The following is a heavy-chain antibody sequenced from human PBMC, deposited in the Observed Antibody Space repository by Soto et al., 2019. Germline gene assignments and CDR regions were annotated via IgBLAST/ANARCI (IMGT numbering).Heavy chain of an antibody. J-gene: IGHJ5*02. CDR3: ATVRWGNPES. Sequence: EVQLVESGGGSVQPGGSLRLSCAASRFVFSDYWMTCVRQAPGKGLEWVATIQPDGSEKYYVDSVKGRFTISRDNAKSSQYLKMNRLRAEDTAMYYCATVRWGNPESWGRGTVITDAS. V-gene: IGHV3-7*03. CDR1: RFVFSDYW. CDR2: IQPDGSEK. D-gene: IGHD3-16*01.